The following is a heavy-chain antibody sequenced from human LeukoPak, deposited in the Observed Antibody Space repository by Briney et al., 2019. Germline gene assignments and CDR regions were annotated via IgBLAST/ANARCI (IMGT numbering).Heavy chain of an antibody. CDR1: GFTVSSNY. CDR2: IYSGGST. Sequence: GGSLRLSCAASGFTVSSNYMSWVRQAPGKGLEWVSVIYSGGSTYYADSVKGRFTISRDNSKNALYLHMNSLRPEDTAVYYCARAGSSWYPLDYWGQGTLVTVSS. J-gene: IGHJ4*02. CDR3: ARAGSSWYPLDY. V-gene: IGHV3-66*02. D-gene: IGHD6-13*01.